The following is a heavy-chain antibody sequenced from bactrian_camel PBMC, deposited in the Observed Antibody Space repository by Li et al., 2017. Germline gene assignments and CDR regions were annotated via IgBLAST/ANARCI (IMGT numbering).Heavy chain of an antibody. J-gene: IGHJ4*01. V-gene: IGHV3S9*01. Sequence: HVQLVESGGDSVQAGGSLRLSCAASGFTYTRYCMGWFRQAPGKEREGVAVIDSEDYTSYADSVKGRFTVSKDNAADTVYLQMNSLKSEDTALYYCAADWCWPDASAADLTNRGQGTQVTVS. D-gene: IGHD7*01. CDR3: AADWCWPDASAADLTN. CDR2: IDSEDYT. CDR1: GFTYTRYC.